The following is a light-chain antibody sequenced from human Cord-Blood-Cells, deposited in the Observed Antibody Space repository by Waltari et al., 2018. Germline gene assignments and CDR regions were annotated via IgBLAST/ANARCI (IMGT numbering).Light chain of an antibody. CDR2: GAS. Sequence: TVMSPSPRPLSLSLGERATLSFTARQSVSSSYLACYQQNPGQAPRPLIYGASSRATGLPDRFSSSGSATEFTLTISRLQPEDVAVYYCQQYGSSPPFTFGPGTKVDIK. J-gene: IGKJ3*01. CDR3: QQYGSSPPFT. V-gene: IGKV3-20*01. CDR1: QSVSSSY.